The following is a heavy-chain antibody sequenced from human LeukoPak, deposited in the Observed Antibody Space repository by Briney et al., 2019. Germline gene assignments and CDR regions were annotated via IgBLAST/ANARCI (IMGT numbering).Heavy chain of an antibody. D-gene: IGHD5-24*01. CDR2: IIPIFGTA. CDR3: AREKDGYNYY. CDR1: GGTFSSYA. V-gene: IGHV1-69*05. J-gene: IGHJ4*02. Sequence: GASVRVSCKASGGTFSSYAISWVRQAPGQGLEWMGGIIPIFGTANYAQKFQGRVTITTDESTSTAYMELSSLRSEDTAVYYCAREKDGYNYYWGQGTLVTVSS.